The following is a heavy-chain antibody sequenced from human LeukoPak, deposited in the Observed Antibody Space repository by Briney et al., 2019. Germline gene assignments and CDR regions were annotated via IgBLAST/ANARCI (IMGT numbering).Heavy chain of an antibody. CDR2: MNPNSGNT. V-gene: IGHV1-8*02. Sequence: GASVKVSCKASGYTFTSYDINWVRQATGQGLEWMGWMNPNSGNTGYAQKFQGRVTMTRDTSINTAYMELSSLTSEDTAVYYCARGPGGYYYMDVWAKGTTVTISS. CDR3: ARGPGGYYYMDV. J-gene: IGHJ6*03. CDR1: GYTFTSYD.